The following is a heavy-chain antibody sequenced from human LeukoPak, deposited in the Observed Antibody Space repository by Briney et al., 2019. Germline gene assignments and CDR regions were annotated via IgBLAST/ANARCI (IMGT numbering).Heavy chain of an antibody. CDR1: GFTFSSYA. CDR2: ISYDGSNK. CDR3: AKNYDSSGFDY. V-gene: IGHV3-30*18. D-gene: IGHD3-22*01. J-gene: IGHJ4*02. Sequence: GGSLRLSCAASGFTFSSYAMSWVRQAPGKGLEWVAVISYDGSNKYYADSVKGRFTISRDNSKNTLYLQMNSLRAEDTAVYYCAKNYDSSGFDYWGQGTLVTVSS.